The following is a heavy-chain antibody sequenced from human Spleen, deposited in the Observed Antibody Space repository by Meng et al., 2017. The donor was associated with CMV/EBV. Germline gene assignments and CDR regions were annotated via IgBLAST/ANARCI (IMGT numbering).Heavy chain of an antibody. J-gene: IGHJ6*02. CDR3: ARVGYSSSRDMDV. CDR1: GYTFTGYY. D-gene: IGHD6-6*01. V-gene: IGHV1-2*02. CDR2: INPNSGGT. Sequence: ASVMVSCTASGYTFTGYYMHWVRQAPGQGLEWMGWINPNSGGTNYAQKFQGRVTMTRDTSISTAYMELSRLRSDDTAVDYCARVGYSSSRDMDVWGRGTTVTVSS.